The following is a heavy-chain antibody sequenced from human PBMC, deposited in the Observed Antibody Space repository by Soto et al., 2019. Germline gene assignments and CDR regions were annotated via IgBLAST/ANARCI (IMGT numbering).Heavy chain of an antibody. J-gene: IGHJ4*02. CDR1: GYTFSSYG. CDR2: ISAYNGNT. CDR3: ARTVSEWVSGRE. D-gene: IGHD1-26*01. V-gene: IGHV1-18*01. Sequence: QVKLVQSGGEVKKPGASVKISCKASGYTFSSYGISWVRKAPGQGLEWMGWISAYNGNTNYAQKLQGRVTMTTDTSTSTAYMALRSLRSDDTAIYYCARTVSEWVSGREWGQGTLITVSS.